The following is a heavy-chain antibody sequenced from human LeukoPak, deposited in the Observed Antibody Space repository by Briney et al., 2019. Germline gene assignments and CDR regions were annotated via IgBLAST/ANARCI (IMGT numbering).Heavy chain of an antibody. CDR3: ARDQWLGMDY. D-gene: IGHD6-19*01. CDR2: IYYSGST. J-gene: IGHJ4*02. Sequence: SETLSLTCTVSGGSISSYYWSWIRQPPGKGLEWIGYIYYSGSTNYNPSLKSRVTISVDTSKNQFSLKLSSVTAADTAVYYCARDQWLGMDYWGPGTLVTVSS. CDR1: GGSISSYY. V-gene: IGHV4-59*01.